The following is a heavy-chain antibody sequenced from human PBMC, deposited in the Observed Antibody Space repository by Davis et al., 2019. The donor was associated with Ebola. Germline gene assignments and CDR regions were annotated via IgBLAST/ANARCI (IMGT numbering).Heavy chain of an antibody. D-gene: IGHD3-3*01. CDR1: GFTFSSYS. V-gene: IGHV3-23*01. Sequence: GESLKISCAASGFTFSSYSMHWVRQAPGKGLEWVSVISGSGGSTYYADSVKGRFTISRDNSRNMLFLQMNSLRAEDTAVYYCAKIFFGTRAIDYGDYWGQGTLVTVSS. CDR2: ISGSGGST. J-gene: IGHJ4*02. CDR3: AKIFFGTRAIDYGDY.